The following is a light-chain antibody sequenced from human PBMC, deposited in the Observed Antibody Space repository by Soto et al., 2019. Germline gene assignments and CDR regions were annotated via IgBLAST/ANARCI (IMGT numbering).Light chain of an antibody. CDR2: KAS. V-gene: IGKV1-5*03. J-gene: IGKJ2*01. CDR3: QHYGGYST. CDR1: QSLSSW. Sequence: DIQMTQSPSTLSASVGDTVTITCRASQSLSSWLAWYQHKPGKAPKLLISKASSLESGVPSRFSSSRCGTEFTLTVSSLQPDDFATYHCQHYGGYSTFGQGTKLEIK.